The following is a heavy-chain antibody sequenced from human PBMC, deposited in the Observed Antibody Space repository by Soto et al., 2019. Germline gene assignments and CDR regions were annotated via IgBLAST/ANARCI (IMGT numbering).Heavy chain of an antibody. D-gene: IGHD5-18*01. V-gene: IGHV3-30*18. CDR2: ISYDGSNK. J-gene: IGHJ6*03. CDR1: GFTFSSYG. Sequence: PGGSLRLSCAASGFTFSSYGMHWVRQAPGKGLEWVAVISYDGSNKYYADSVKGRFTISRDNSKNTLYLQMNSLRAEDTAVYYCAKDLDTAMGKYYYYYYYMDVWGKGTTVTVSS. CDR3: AKDLDTAMGKYYYYYYYMDV.